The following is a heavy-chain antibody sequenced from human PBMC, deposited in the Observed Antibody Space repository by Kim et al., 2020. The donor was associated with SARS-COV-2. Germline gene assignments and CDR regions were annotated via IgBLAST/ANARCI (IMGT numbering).Heavy chain of an antibody. D-gene: IGHD6-13*01. V-gene: IGHV1-69*13. CDR3: ARTLWANGIAAEEGYYYYYYGMDV. CDR1: GGTFSSYA. CDR2: IIPIFGTA. Sequence: SVKVSCKASGGTFSSYAISWVRQAPGQGLEWMGGIIPIFGTANYAQKFQGRVTITADESTSTAYMELSSLRSEDTAVYYCARTLWANGIAAEEGYYYYYYGMDVWGQGTTVTVSS. J-gene: IGHJ6*02.